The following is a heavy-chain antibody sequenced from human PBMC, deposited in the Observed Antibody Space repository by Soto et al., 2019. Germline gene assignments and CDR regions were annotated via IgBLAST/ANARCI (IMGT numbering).Heavy chain of an antibody. J-gene: IGHJ5*02. V-gene: IGHV4-59*01. CDR2: IYYSGST. Sequence: SETLSLTCTVSGGSISSYYWSWIRQPPGKGLEWIGYIYYSGSTNYNPSLKSRVTISVDTSKNQFSLKLSSVTAADTAVYYCARNSDPNQSSGQGGFDPWGQGTLVTVSS. CDR3: ARNSDPNQSSGQGGFDP. D-gene: IGHD6-19*01. CDR1: GGSISSYY.